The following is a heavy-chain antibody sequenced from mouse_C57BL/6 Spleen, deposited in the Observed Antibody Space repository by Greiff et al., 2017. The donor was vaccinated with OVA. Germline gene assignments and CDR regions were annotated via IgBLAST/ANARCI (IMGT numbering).Heavy chain of an antibody. Sequence: DVMLVESGEGLVKPGGSLKLSCAASGFTFSSYAMSWVRQTPEKRLEWVAYISSGGDYIYYADTVKGRFTISRDNARNTLYLQMSSLKSEDTAMYYCTRDGNYEGYYAMDYWGQGTSVTVSS. CDR3: TRDGNYEGYYAMDY. CDR2: ISSGGDYI. J-gene: IGHJ4*01. D-gene: IGHD2-1*01. CDR1: GFTFSSYA. V-gene: IGHV5-9-1*02.